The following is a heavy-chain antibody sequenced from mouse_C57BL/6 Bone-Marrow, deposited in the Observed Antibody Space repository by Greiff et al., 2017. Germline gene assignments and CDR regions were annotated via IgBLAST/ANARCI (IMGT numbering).Heavy chain of an antibody. J-gene: IGHJ2*01. D-gene: IGHD1-1*01. CDR1: GYTFTSYG. Sequence: VQLQQSGAELARPGASVKLSCKASGYTFTSYGISWVKQRTGQGLEWIGEIYPRDGNTYYNEKFKGKATLTADKSSSTAYMQLRSLTSEDSAVXFCARPITTGVADYWGQGTTLTVS. V-gene: IGHV1-81*01. CDR2: IYPRDGNT. CDR3: ARPITTGVADY.